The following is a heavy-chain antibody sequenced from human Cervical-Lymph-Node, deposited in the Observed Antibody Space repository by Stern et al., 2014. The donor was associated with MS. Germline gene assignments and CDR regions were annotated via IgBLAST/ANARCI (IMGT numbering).Heavy chain of an antibody. Sequence: QEQLVQSGAEVKKPGSSVKVSCKASGGTFSSYGISWVRQAPGQGLEWMGGIIPIFGTADYAQKFQGRVTITADESTSTAYMALSSLRSEDTAVYYCASEMATPPYYFDYWGQGTLVTVSS. CDR2: IIPIFGTA. CDR3: ASEMATPPYYFDY. V-gene: IGHV1-69*01. J-gene: IGHJ4*02. D-gene: IGHD5-24*01. CDR1: GGTFSSYG.